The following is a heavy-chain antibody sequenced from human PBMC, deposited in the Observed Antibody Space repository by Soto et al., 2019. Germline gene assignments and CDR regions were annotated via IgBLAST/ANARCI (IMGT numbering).Heavy chain of an antibody. Sequence: GGSLRLSCAASGFTFSSYGMHWVRQAPGKGLEWVAVISYDGSNKYYADSVKGRFTISRDNSKNTLYLQMNSLRAEDTAVYYCAKLTSLPEYCSGGSCYPHYYYMDVWGKGTTVTVSS. J-gene: IGHJ6*03. D-gene: IGHD2-15*01. CDR3: AKLTSLPEYCSGGSCYPHYYYMDV. CDR2: ISYDGSNK. CDR1: GFTFSSYG. V-gene: IGHV3-30*18.